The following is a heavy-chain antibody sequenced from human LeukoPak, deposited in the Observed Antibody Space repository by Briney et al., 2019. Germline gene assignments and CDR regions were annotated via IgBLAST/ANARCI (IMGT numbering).Heavy chain of an antibody. J-gene: IGHJ6*02. CDR3: ARAPMVRGVTSTYYYYYYGMDV. D-gene: IGHD3-10*01. CDR1: GGSFSGYY. V-gene: IGHV4-34*01. CDR2: INHSGST. Sequence: PSETLSLTCAVYGGSFSGYYWSWIRQPPGKGLEWIGEINHSGSTNYNPSLKSRVTISVDTSKNQFSLKLSSVTAADTAVYYCARAPMVRGVTSTYYYYYYGMDVWGQGTTVTVSS.